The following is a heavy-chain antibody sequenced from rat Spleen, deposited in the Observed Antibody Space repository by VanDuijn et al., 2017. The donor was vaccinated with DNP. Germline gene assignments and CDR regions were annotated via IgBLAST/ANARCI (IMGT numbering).Heavy chain of an antibody. Sequence: EVQLVESGGGLVQPGRSLKLSCAASGFTFSNYDMAWVRQAPTKGLEWVASISPSGGSTDYRDSVKGRFSVSRENAKSTLYRKMNSMRSEDMATYYCERPGYYSGGGFAYWAQGTLVTVSS. J-gene: IGHJ3*01. CDR1: GFTFSNYD. CDR2: ISPSGGST. CDR3: ERPGYYSGGGFAY. D-gene: IGHD1-1*01. V-gene: IGHV5S23*01.